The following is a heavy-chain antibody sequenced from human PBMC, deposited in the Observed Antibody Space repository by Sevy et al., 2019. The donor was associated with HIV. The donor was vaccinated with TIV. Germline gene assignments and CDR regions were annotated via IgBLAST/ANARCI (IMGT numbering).Heavy chain of an antibody. D-gene: IGHD3-9*01. CDR1: GGTFSSYA. CDR3: ASGGGYDILTGLNYYYMDV. V-gene: IGHV1-69*06. Sequence: ASVKVSCKASGGTFSSYAISWVRQAPGQGLEWMGGIIPIFGTANYAQKFQGRVTITADKSTSTAYMELSSLRSEDTAGYYCASGGGYDILTGLNYYYMDVWGKGTTVTVSS. CDR2: IIPIFGTA. J-gene: IGHJ6*03.